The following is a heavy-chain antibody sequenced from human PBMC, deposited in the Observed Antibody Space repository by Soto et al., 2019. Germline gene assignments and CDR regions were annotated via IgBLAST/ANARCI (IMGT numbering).Heavy chain of an antibody. J-gene: IGHJ4*02. D-gene: IGHD6-19*01. CDR2: IYPGDSDT. Sequence: GESLKISCKGSVYSFTSYWIGWVRQMPGEGLEWMGIIYPGDSDTRYSPSFQGQVTISADKSISTAYLQWSSLKASDTAMYYCARRGLAVAGMFDYWGQGTLVTVSS. V-gene: IGHV5-51*01. CDR1: VYSFTSYW. CDR3: ARRGLAVAGMFDY.